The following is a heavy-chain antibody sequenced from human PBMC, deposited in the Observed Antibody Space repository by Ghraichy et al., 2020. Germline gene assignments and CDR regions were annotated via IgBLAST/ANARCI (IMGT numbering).Heavy chain of an antibody. CDR3: AKPEIGYSNMDV. CDR2: ISVSGGNT. J-gene: IGHJ6*02. D-gene: IGHD5-12*01. V-gene: IGHV3-23*01. Sequence: GGSLRLSCAASGFAFSSYAMNWVRQAPGKGLEWVSAISVSGGNTYYATSVKGRFTISRDNSMHTLCLEMNSLRAEDTAVYFCAKPEIGYSNMDVWGQGTTVTVSS. CDR1: GFAFSSYA.